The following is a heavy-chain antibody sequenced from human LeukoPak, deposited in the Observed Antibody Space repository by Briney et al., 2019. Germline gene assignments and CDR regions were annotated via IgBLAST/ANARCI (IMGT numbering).Heavy chain of an antibody. CDR1: GFTFSSYA. CDR2: ISGSGGST. D-gene: IGHD3-22*01. V-gene: IGHV3-23*01. Sequence: GTSLRLSCAASGFTFSSYAMSWVRQAPGKGLEWVSGISGSGGSTYYADSVKGRFTISRDNSKNTLYLQMTSLRAEDTAVFYCAKARYDTSVYPFDYWGQGTLVTVSS. J-gene: IGHJ4*02. CDR3: AKARYDTSVYPFDY.